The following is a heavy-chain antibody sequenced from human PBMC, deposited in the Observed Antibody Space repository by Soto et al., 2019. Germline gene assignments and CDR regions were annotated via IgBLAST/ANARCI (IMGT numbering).Heavy chain of an antibody. J-gene: IGHJ4*02. CDR1: GFTFGSHT. V-gene: IGHV3-21*01. Sequence: GGSLRLSCEASGFTFGSHTMNWVRQAPGKGPEWVSSIDGRGTRTFYADALKGRFTISRDNARNSLYLQMNSLRAEDTAVYYCTREVQPVIRREYDYWGQGALVTVSS. CDR3: TREVQPVIRREYDY. CDR2: IDGRGTRT.